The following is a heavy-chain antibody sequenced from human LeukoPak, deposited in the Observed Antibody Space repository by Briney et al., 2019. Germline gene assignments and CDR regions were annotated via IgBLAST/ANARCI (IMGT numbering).Heavy chain of an antibody. V-gene: IGHV4-61*02. Sequence: SQTLSLTCSVYGGSISSGSYDWSWIRQPAGKGLEWIGRIYTSGSTNYNPSLKSRVTISVDTSKNQFSLKLSSVTAADTAVYYCARVRPSGSSYYYYYYMDVWGKGTTVTISS. CDR2: IYTSGST. CDR3: ARVRPSGSSYYYYYYMDV. J-gene: IGHJ6*03. D-gene: IGHD3-10*01. CDR1: GGSISSGSYD.